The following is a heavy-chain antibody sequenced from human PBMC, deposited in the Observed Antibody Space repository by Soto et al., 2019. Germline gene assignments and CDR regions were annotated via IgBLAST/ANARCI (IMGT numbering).Heavy chain of an antibody. V-gene: IGHV1-2*02. CDR1: GYSFSDHY. CDR2: INPDSGGS. CDR3: ARNGGGSGNYYSIDL. Sequence: QVQLVQSGAAVKKPGASVKVSCKASGYSFSDHYIHWVRQAPGQGLEWMGWINPDSGGSNNAQKFEDRIIMTRDTSINTVYMEMSGLRSDDIAVYYCARNGGGSGNYYSIDLWGPGTLVTVS. D-gene: IGHD3-22*01. J-gene: IGHJ5*02.